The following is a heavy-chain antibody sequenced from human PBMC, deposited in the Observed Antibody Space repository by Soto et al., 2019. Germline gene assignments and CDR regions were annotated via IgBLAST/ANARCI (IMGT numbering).Heavy chain of an antibody. CDR1: GFTFSDYY. J-gene: IGHJ4*02. Sequence: QVQLVESGGGLVKPGGSLRLSCAASGFTFSDYYMSWSRQAPGKGLEWVSYISSSSSYTNYADSVKGRFTISRDNAKNSLYLQMNSLRAEDTAVYYCAVVVVAATGIYFDYWGQGTLVTVSS. CDR3: AVVVVAATGIYFDY. V-gene: IGHV3-11*05. D-gene: IGHD2-15*01. CDR2: ISSSSSYT.